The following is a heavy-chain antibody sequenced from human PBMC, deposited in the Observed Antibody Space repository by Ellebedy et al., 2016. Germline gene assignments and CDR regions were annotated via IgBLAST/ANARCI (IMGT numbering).Heavy chain of an antibody. CDR1: GSTFSSYN. CDR2: MSSTTSYM. Sequence: GGSLRLSXAASGSTFSSYNMNWVRQAPGKGLEWVSSMSSTTSYMYYADSVKGRLTISRDNSKHTVYLQMNSLRAEDTAVYYCRQGHYADYWGQGTLVTVSS. V-gene: IGHV3-21*04. CDR3: RQGHYADY. J-gene: IGHJ4*02.